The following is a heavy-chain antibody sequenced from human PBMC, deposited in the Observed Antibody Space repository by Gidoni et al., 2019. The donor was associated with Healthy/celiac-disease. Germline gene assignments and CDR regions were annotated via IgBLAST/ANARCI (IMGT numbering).Heavy chain of an antibody. CDR1: GYSISSGYY. Sequence: QVQLQESGPGLVKPSETLSLTCTVSGYSISSGYYWGWIRQPPGKGLEWIGSIYHSGSTYYNPSLKSRVTISVDTSKNQFSLKLSSVTAADTAVYYCARVSATAVGYYDFWSGYYLTHAFDIWGQGTMVTVSS. J-gene: IGHJ3*02. D-gene: IGHD3-3*01. CDR2: IYHSGST. CDR3: ARVSATAVGYYDFWSGYYLTHAFDI. V-gene: IGHV4-38-2*02.